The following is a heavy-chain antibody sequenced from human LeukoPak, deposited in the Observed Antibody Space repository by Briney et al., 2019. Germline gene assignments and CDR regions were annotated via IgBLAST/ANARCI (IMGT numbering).Heavy chain of an antibody. J-gene: IGHJ4*02. CDR3: ARDLWTWGTDY. V-gene: IGHV3-7*01. CDR2: IKQDGSEK. D-gene: IGHD2/OR15-2a*01. CDR1: GFTFSSYW. Sequence: GVLRLSCAASGFTFSSYWMSWVRQAPGKGLEWVANIKQDGSEKYYVDSVKGRFAISRDNAKNSLYLQMNSLRAEDTAVYYCARDLWTWGTDYWGQGTLVTVSS.